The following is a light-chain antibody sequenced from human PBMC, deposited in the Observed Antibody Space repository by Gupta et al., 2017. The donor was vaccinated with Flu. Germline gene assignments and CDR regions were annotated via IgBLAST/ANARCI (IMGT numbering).Light chain of an antibody. CDR3: QQSYSTPIT. CDR2: AAS. Sequence: DIKMPQSPSSLSASVGDSVTITCRASQSISSYLNWYQQKPGKAPKLLIYAASSLQSGVPSRFSGSGSGTDFTLTISSLQPEDFATYYCQQSYSTPITFGQGTRLEIK. CDR1: QSISSY. J-gene: IGKJ5*01. V-gene: IGKV1-39*01.